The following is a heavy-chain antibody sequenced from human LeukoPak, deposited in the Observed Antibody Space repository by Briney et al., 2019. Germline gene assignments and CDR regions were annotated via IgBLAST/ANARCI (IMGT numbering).Heavy chain of an antibody. CDR3: ARGRGGGGWPAPRYFDY. D-gene: IGHD6-19*01. CDR1: GYTFTSYD. CDR2: MNPNSGNT. Sequence: GASVKVSCKASGYTFTSYDINWVRQATGQGLEWMGWMNPNSGNTGYAQKFQGRVTMTRNTSISTAYMELSSLRSEDTAVYYCARGRGGGGWPAPRYFDYWGQGTLVTVSS. J-gene: IGHJ4*02. V-gene: IGHV1-8*01.